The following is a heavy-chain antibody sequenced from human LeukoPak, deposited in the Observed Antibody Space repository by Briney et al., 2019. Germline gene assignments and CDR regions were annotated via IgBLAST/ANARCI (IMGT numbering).Heavy chain of an antibody. Sequence: ASVKVSCKASGYTFTSYDINWVRQATGQGLEWMGWINPNSGNTGYAQKFQGRVTMTRNTSISTAYMELSSLRSEDTAVYYCARFLTHCSSTSCYLRGWFDPWGQGTLVTVSS. V-gene: IGHV1-8*01. CDR1: GYTFTSYD. CDR2: INPNSGNT. J-gene: IGHJ5*02. D-gene: IGHD2-2*01. CDR3: ARFLTHCSSTSCYLRGWFDP.